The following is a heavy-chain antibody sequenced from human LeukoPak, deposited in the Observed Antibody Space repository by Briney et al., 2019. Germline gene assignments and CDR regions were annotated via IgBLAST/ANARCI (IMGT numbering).Heavy chain of an antibody. CDR3: ARDFAVGASDAFDI. CDR2: INPNSGGT. J-gene: IGHJ3*02. D-gene: IGHD1-26*01. V-gene: IGHV1-2*02. CDR1: GYTFTGYY. Sequence: ASVKVSCKASGYTFTGYYMHWVRQAPGQGLEWMGWINPNSGGTNYAQKFQGRVTMTRDTSISTAYMELSRLRSDDTAVYYCARDFAVGASDAFDIWGQGTMVTVSS.